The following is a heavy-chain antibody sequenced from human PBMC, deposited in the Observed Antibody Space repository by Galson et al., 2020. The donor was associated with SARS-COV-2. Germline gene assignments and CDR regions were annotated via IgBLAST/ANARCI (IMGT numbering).Heavy chain of an antibody. D-gene: IGHD3-10*01. J-gene: IGHJ4*02. CDR2: INPNSGGA. CDR1: GYTFTDYY. CDR3: ARVYYGDEVDY. V-gene: IGHV1-2*02. Sequence: ASVKVSCKASGYTFTDYYIHWVRQAPGQGLEWMGWINPNSGGAISAQTFQVRLTLTTATSITTAYLQLSSLTSADTAVYYCARVYYGDEVDYWGQGTLVTVSS.